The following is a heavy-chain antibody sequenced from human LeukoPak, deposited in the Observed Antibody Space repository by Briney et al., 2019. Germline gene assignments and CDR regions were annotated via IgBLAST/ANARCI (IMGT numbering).Heavy chain of an antibody. J-gene: IGHJ4*02. CDR3: ARGTYWGFDFDN. CDR1: GYTFTGYY. Sequence: GASVKVSCKASGYTFTGYYMHWVRQAPGQGLEWMGWINPNSGDTNYAQKFQGRVTMTRDTSISTAYMDLSRLRSDDTAVYYCARGTYWGFDFDNWGQGTLVTVYS. V-gene: IGHV1-2*02. CDR2: INPNSGDT. D-gene: IGHD3-16*01.